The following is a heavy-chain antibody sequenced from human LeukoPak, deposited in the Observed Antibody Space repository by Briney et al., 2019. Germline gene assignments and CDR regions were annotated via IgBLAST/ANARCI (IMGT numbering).Heavy chain of an antibody. CDR3: ARGRGTSGSNRDFYYYYYMDV. J-gene: IGHJ6*03. V-gene: IGHV1-3*01. Sequence: GASVKVSCKASGYIFTDYAIHWLRQAPGQRPEGMGWMNGGNGNTTYSQKFQGRITLIRDTSAATAYMELSSLRHDDLAVYYCARGRGTSGSNRDFYYYYYMDVWGKGTTVTVSS. CDR1: GYIFTDYA. CDR2: MNGGNGNT. D-gene: IGHD2-15*01.